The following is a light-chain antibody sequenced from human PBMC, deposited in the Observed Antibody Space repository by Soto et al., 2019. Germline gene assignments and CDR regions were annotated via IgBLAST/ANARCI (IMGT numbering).Light chain of an antibody. CDR1: QSVSSY. CDR2: DAS. Sequence: EIVLTQSPATLSLSPGERATLSCRASQSVSSYLAWYQQKPGQAPRLLIYDASNRATGIPARFSGSGSGTDFTFTISSLEPEDLSVYYCQQRSNRPWTFGQGTKVEIK. J-gene: IGKJ1*01. V-gene: IGKV3-11*01. CDR3: QQRSNRPWT.